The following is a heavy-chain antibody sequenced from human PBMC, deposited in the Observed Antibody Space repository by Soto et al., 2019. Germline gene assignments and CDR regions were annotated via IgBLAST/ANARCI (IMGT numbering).Heavy chain of an antibody. Sequence: GESLKISCQGSGYSFTSYWIAWVRQMPGKGREWMGIVYPGDSDTRYSPSFQGQVTISADKSISTAYLQWSSLKASDTAMYYCARLSGCRNGVCDLFDYCGQGTLVTGSS. V-gene: IGHV5-51*01. D-gene: IGHD2-8*01. CDR1: GYSFTSYW. CDR3: ARLSGCRNGVCDLFDY. J-gene: IGHJ4*02. CDR2: VYPGDSDT.